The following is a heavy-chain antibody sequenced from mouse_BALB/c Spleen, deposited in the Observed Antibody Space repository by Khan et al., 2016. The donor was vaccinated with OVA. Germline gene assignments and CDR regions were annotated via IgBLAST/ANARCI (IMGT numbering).Heavy chain of an antibody. Sequence: QVQLQQSGAELMKPGASVKISCKATGYTFSSYWIEWVKQRPGHGLEWIGEILPGSGRNNYNEKFKGKATFTADTSSNTAYMQLRNLTSDDSAVYNSERENYYGSSPWVGYWGQGTLVTVSA. CDR2: ILPGSGRN. D-gene: IGHD1-1*01. CDR1: GYTFSSYW. J-gene: IGHJ3*01. V-gene: IGHV1-9*01. CDR3: ERENYYGSSPWVGY.